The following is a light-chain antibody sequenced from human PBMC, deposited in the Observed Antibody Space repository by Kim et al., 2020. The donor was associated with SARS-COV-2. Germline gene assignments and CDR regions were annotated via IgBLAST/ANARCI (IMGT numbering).Light chain of an antibody. CDR2: GNY. Sequence: SSELTQDPAVSVALGQTVRLTCQGDSLRNYYATWYQQRPGQAPVLVLYGNYNRPSGIPDRFSGSASGNTASLTITGAQAEDEADYYCNSRDSSGDHVVFGGGTQLTVL. J-gene: IGLJ3*02. V-gene: IGLV3-19*01. CDR1: SLRNYY. CDR3: NSRDSSGDHVV.